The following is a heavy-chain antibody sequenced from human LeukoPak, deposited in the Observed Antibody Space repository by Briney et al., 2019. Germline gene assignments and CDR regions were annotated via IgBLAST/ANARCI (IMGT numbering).Heavy chain of an antibody. D-gene: IGHD5-18*01. CDR1: GGSIRSAY. Sequence: SETLSLTCTVSGGSIRSAYWSWIRQPPGKGLEWIGSLHYSGTTNYNPSLKSRVSILLDTSKTQFSLKLNSVTAADTAVYYCARVGDTSMVMFNWGQGTLVTVSS. CDR3: ARVGDTSMVMFN. CDR2: LHYSGTT. J-gene: IGHJ4*02. V-gene: IGHV4-59*01.